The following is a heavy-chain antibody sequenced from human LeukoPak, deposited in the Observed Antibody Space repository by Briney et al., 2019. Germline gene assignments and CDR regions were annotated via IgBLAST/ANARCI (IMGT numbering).Heavy chain of an antibody. V-gene: IGHV1-69*06. D-gene: IGHD3-10*01. Sequence: GASVKVSCKASGGTFSSYAISWVRQAPGQGLEWMGGIIPMFGTSNYAQKFQGRVTITADKSTSTAYMELSSLRSEDTAVYYCARGRIWFGELCGAFDIWGQGTMVTVSS. CDR2: IIPMFGTS. J-gene: IGHJ3*02. CDR1: GGTFSSYA. CDR3: ARGRIWFGELCGAFDI.